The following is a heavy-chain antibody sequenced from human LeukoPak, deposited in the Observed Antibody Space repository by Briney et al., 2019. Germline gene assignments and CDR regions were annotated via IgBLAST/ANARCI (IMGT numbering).Heavy chain of an antibody. CDR3: AKVGLTVTTILDYFDY. CDR1: GFSFSSYG. D-gene: IGHD4-11*01. CDR2: ISYDGSNK. V-gene: IGHV3-30*18. Sequence: GGSLRLSCAASGFSFSSYGMHWVRQAPGKGLEWVAVISYDGSNKYYADSVKGRFTISRDNSKNTLYLQMNSLRPEDTAVYYCAKVGLTVTTILDYFDYWGQGTLVTVSS. J-gene: IGHJ4*02.